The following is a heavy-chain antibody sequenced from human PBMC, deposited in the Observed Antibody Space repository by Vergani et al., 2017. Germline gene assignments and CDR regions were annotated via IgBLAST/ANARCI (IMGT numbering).Heavy chain of an antibody. CDR2: INPIFGTA. V-gene: IGHV1-69*01. Sequence: QVQLVQSGAEVKRPGASVKVSCKASGYTFTGYYLHWVRLAPGQGLEWMGWINPIFGTANYAQKFQGRVTITADESTSTAYMELSSLRSEDTAVYYCARENFGGNGMDVWGQGTTVTVSS. CDR3: ARENFGGNGMDV. J-gene: IGHJ6*02. D-gene: IGHD3-10*01. CDR1: GYTFTGYY.